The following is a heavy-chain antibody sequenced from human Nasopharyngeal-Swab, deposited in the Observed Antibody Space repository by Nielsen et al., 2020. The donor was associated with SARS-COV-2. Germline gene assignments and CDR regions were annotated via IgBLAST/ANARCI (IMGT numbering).Heavy chain of an antibody. CDR3: AKELTHDYGDYNY. CDR1: GFTFSSYA. Sequence: GEPLKISCAASGFTFSSYAMSWVRQAPGKGLEWVSAISGSGGSTYHADSVKGRFTISRDNSKNTLYLQMNSLRAEDTAVYYCAKELTHDYGDYNYWGQGTLVTVSS. CDR2: ISGSGGST. J-gene: IGHJ4*02. V-gene: IGHV3-23*01. D-gene: IGHD4-17*01.